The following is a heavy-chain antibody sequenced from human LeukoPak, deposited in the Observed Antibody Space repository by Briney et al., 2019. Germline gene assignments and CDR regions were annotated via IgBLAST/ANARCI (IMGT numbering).Heavy chain of an antibody. J-gene: IGHJ4*02. V-gene: IGHV1-2*02. CDR2: INPNSGGT. Sequence: ASVKVSCKASGYTFTGYYMHWVRQAPGQGLEWMGWINPNSGGTNYAQKFQGRVTMTRDTSISTAYMELSRLRSDDTAVYYCARDLVTTGRNTFLGYWGQGTLVTVSS. CDR1: GYTFTGYY. CDR3: ARDLVTTGRNTFLGY. D-gene: IGHD4-17*01.